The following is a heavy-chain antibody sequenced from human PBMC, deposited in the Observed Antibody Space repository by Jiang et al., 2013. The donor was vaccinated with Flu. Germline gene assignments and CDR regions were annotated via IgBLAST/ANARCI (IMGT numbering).Heavy chain of an antibody. J-gene: IGHJ2*01. CDR1: GDRVSSNSAA. Sequence: SLTCAISGDRVSSNSAAWNWIRQSPSRGLEWLGRTYYRSKWYNEYATSVKSRIVINADTSKNQFSLQLNSVTPEDTAMYYCARGSSTWYIWYFDLWGRGTLVTVSS. V-gene: IGHV6-1*01. CDR3: ARGSSTWYIWYFDL. D-gene: IGHD6-13*01. CDR2: TYYRSKWYN.